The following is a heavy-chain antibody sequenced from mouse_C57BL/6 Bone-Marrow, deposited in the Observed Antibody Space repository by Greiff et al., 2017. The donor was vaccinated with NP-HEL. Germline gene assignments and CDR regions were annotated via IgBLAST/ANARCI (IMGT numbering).Heavy chain of an antibody. CDR2: IDPSDSYT. CDR3: ARFYYGSSDYFDY. Sequence: QVQLQQPGAELVKPGASVKLSCKASGYTFTSYWMQWVQQRPGQGLEWIGEIDPSDSYTNYNQKFKGKATLTVDTSSSTAYMQLSSLTSEDSAVYYCARFYYGSSDYFDYWGQGTTLTVSS. CDR1: GYTFTSYW. V-gene: IGHV1-50*01. J-gene: IGHJ2*01. D-gene: IGHD1-1*01.